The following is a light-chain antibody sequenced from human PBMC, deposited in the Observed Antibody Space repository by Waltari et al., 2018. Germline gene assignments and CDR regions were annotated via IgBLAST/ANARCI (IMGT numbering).Light chain of an antibody. J-gene: IGLJ3*02. CDR3: STYTSTNTWV. CDR2: DVS. Sequence: QSALTQPASVSGSPGQSITISCTGPSSDVGGYNYVSWYQQHPGKAPKVMIYDVSNRPSGVSNRFSGSKSGNTASLTISGLQAEDEADYYCSTYTSTNTWVFGGGTRLTVL. V-gene: IGLV2-14*03. CDR1: SSDVGGYNY.